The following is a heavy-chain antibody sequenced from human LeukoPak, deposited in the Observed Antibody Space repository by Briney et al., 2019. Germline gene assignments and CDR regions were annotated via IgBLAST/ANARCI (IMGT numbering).Heavy chain of an antibody. CDR2: INPNIGGT. Sequence: ASVKVSCKASGYTFTSFGFSWVRQAPGQGLEWMGRINPNIGGTNFAQKFQGRVTMTRDTSISTAYMELSRMRSDDTAVYYCARDYYYYYYMDVWGKGTTVTVSS. CDR3: ARDYYYYYYMDV. V-gene: IGHV1-2*06. CDR1: GYTFTSFG. J-gene: IGHJ6*03.